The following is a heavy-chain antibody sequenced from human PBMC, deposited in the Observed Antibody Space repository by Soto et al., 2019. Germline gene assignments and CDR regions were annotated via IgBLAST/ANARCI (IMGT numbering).Heavy chain of an antibody. CDR3: ARATYTSGGSPTFAMDV. CDR2: INGGNGYA. J-gene: IGHJ6*02. Sequence: ASVKVSCKASGYSFTDYHIHWVRQAPGQELEWMGWINGGNGYAKYSQNFQDRVTLTRDASASTTYMELSSLRSEDTAIFYCARATYTSGGSPTFAMDVWGQGTTVTVSS. V-gene: IGHV1-3*01. D-gene: IGHD3-10*01. CDR1: GYSFTDYH.